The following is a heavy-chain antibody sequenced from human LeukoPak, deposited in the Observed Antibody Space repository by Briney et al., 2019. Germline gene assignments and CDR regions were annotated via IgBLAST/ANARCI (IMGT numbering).Heavy chain of an antibody. CDR3: AREDPLTAHFDY. CDR1: GVSVNSRY. D-gene: IGHD2-21*02. J-gene: IGHJ4*02. CDR2: IHYSGAT. Sequence: PSETLSLTCSVSGVSVNSRYWSWVRQPPEKGREWIGYIHYSGATNYHPSLKSRVSISIDTPRNQFSLSLSSVTAADTAVYYCAREDPLTAHFDYWGQGTLVTVSS. V-gene: IGHV4-59*02.